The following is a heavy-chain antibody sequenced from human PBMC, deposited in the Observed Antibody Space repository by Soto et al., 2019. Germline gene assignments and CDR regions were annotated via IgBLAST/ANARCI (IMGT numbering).Heavy chain of an antibody. V-gene: IGHV3-7*01. Sequence: GGSLRLSCAASGSTFSSYWMSWVRQAPGKGLEGVANIKQDGSEKYYVDSVKGRFTISRDNAKTSLYLQMNSLRDEDTAVYYCARDAGNYDFWSGYPHDALDIWGQGTMVTVSS. CDR3: ARDAGNYDFWSGYPHDALDI. J-gene: IGHJ3*02. D-gene: IGHD3-3*01. CDR2: IKQDGSEK. CDR1: GSTFSSYW.